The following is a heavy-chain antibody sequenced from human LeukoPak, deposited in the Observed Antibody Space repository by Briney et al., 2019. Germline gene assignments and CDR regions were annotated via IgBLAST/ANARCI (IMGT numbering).Heavy chain of an antibody. J-gene: IGHJ6*04. V-gene: IGHV3-53*01. Sequence: GGSLRLSCAASGFTVSSNYMSWVRQAPGKGLEWVSVIYSDTNTYYADSVKGRFTISRDNSKNTVFLQMNSLRAEDTAVYYCARDREVVTAKAQMDVWGKGTTVTVSS. CDR2: IYSDTNT. D-gene: IGHD2-21*02. CDR1: GFTVSSNY. CDR3: ARDREVVTAKAQMDV.